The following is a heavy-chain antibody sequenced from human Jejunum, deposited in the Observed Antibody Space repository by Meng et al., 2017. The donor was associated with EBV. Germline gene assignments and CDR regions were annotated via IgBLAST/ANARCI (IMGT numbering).Heavy chain of an antibody. V-gene: IGHV4-30-2*01. CDR3: ARGGPDFGDYVPFDY. Sequence: CPGLAQPSQTLSLTAAVSGASIPKGAYLWSWIRQPPGKGLEWIGNIYHIGSTYYNPSLKSRVTISVDRSKNQFSLKLTSVTAADTAVYYCARGGPDFGDYVPFDYWGQGTLVTVSS. J-gene: IGHJ4*02. CDR2: IYHIGST. D-gene: IGHD4-17*01. CDR1: GASIPKGAYL.